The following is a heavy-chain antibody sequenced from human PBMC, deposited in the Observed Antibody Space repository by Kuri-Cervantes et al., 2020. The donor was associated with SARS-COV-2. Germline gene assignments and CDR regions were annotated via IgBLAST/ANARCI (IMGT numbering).Heavy chain of an antibody. CDR1: GGTFSSYA. J-gene: IGHJ6*02. V-gene: IGHV1-69*13. CDR3: ARGSYGSGSYWYYYYGMDV. CDR2: IIPIFGTA. D-gene: IGHD3-10*01. Sequence: SVKVSCKASGGTFSSYAISWVRQAPGQGLELMGGIIPIFGTANYAQKFQGRVTITADESTSTAYMELSSLRSEDTAVYYCARGSYGSGSYWYYYYGMDVWGQGTTVTVSS.